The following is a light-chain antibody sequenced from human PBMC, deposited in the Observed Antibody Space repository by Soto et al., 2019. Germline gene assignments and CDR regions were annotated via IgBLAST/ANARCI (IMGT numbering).Light chain of an antibody. J-gene: IGKJ1*01. V-gene: IGKV3-20*01. CDR1: QSVSSSY. CDR3: QKYGSSPWT. CDR2: AAS. Sequence: EIVLTQSPGTLSLSPGERATLSCRASQSVSSSYLAWFQQKPGQAPGLLIYAASSRATGIPDRFSGSGSGTDFTLTISRLEPGDFAVYYCQKYGSSPWTFGQGTKV.